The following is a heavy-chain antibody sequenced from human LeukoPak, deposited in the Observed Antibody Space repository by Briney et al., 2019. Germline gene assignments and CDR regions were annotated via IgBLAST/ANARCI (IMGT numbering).Heavy chain of an antibody. Sequence: SETLSLTCTVSGYSIRSGYYWGWIRQPPGKGLEWIGNIYHSGSTYYSPSLKSRVTISVDTSKNQFSLKLSSVTAADTAVYYCAREGYYDSSGYGYWGQGTLVTVSS. CDR2: IYHSGST. D-gene: IGHD3-22*01. CDR3: AREGYYDSSGYGY. V-gene: IGHV4-38-2*02. CDR1: GYSIRSGYY. J-gene: IGHJ4*02.